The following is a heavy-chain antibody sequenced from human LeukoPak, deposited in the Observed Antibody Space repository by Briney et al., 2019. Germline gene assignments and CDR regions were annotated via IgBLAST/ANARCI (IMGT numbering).Heavy chain of an antibody. Sequence: GGSLRLSCAASGFTFDSYGMHWVRQAPGKGLDWVAFIRYDGSKEYYADSVKGRFTISRDNSKNTLYLQMNSLRAEDTAVYYCARDVYSSSWYDYWGQGTLVTVSS. CDR1: GFTFDSYG. CDR2: IRYDGSKE. D-gene: IGHD6-13*01. CDR3: ARDVYSSSWYDY. V-gene: IGHV3-30*02. J-gene: IGHJ4*02.